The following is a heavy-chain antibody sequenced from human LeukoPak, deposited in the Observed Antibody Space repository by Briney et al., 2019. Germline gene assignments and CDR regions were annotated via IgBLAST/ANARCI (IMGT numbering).Heavy chain of an antibody. CDR1: GGSISSYY. CDR2: IYYSGST. V-gene: IGHV4-59*01. J-gene: IGHJ6*02. CDR3: ARRLRHGDYDYYYYGMDV. D-gene: IGHD4-17*01. Sequence: SETLSLTCTVSGGSISSYYWSWIRRPPGKGLEWIGYIYYSGSTNYNPSLKSRVTISVDTSKNQFSLKLSSVTAADTAVYYCARRLRHGDYDYYYYGMDVWGQGTTVTVSS.